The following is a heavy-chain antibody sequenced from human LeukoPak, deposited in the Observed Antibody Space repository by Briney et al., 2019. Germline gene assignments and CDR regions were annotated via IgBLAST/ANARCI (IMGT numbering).Heavy chain of an antibody. J-gene: IGHJ4*02. CDR1: GFTFSSYA. CDR3: AAGKGPFYYDSSGYLGY. CDR2: ISGSGGST. V-gene: IGHV3-23*01. Sequence: GGSLRLSCAASGFTFSSYAMSWVHQAPGKGLEWVSAISGSGGSTYYADSVKGRFTISRDNSKNTLYLQMNSLRAEDTAVYYCAAGKGPFYYDSSGYLGYWGQGTLVTVSS. D-gene: IGHD3-22*01.